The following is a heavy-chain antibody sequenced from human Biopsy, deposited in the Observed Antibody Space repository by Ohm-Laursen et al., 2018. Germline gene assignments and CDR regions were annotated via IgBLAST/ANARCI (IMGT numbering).Heavy chain of an antibody. CDR1: DGSINSYY. V-gene: IGHV4-59*01. CDR3: AGRPWPNAFDI. CDR2: IYYSGST. D-gene: IGHD5-12*01. J-gene: IGHJ3*02. Sequence: SQTLSLTCTVSDGSINSYYWSWIRQPPGKGLEWIGYIYYSGSTNYNPSLKSRVTISVDTSRNQFSLKLSSVTAADTAVYYCAGRPWPNAFDIWGQGTMVTVSS.